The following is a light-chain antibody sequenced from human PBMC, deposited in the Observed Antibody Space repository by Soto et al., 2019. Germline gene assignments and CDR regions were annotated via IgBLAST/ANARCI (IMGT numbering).Light chain of an antibody. CDR1: QSISSW. V-gene: IGKV1-5*01. CDR3: QQYNTSPWT. Sequence: DIQMTQSPATLSASVGDRVTITCRASQSISSWLAWYQQKPGKVPKLLIDDASSLESGVPSRFSGSRSGTEFTLTISSLQPDDFATYYCQQYNTSPWTFGQGTKVEIK. J-gene: IGKJ1*01. CDR2: DAS.